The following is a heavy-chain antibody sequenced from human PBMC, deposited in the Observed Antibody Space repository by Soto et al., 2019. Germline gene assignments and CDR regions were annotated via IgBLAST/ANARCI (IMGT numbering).Heavy chain of an antibody. CDR3: ARAVGPFDY. D-gene: IGHD1-26*01. Sequence: QVQLVESGGGVVQPGRSLRLSCAASGFTFSTYGMHWVRQAPGMGLEWVAVIWYDGSHKDYADSVKGRFTISRDNSKNTLYLQMNSLRVEDTAVCYCARAVGPFDYWGQGTLVTVSS. J-gene: IGHJ4*02. V-gene: IGHV3-33*01. CDR2: IWYDGSHK. CDR1: GFTFSTYG.